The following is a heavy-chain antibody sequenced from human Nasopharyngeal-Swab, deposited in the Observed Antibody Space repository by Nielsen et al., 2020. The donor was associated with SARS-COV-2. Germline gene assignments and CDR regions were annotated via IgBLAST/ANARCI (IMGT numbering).Heavy chain of an antibody. CDR2: ISHNSGT. J-gene: IGHJ5*02. CDR1: GVSITSQY. Sequence: SETLSLTCTVSGVSITSQYWSWIRQPPGTGLAWIGYISHNSGTSYNPSLKSRVTMFMDTSKNQFSLRLTSVTAADTAVYYCAKEGATGWFDPCGQGTLVTVSS. V-gene: IGHV4-59*11. CDR3: AKEGATGWFDP.